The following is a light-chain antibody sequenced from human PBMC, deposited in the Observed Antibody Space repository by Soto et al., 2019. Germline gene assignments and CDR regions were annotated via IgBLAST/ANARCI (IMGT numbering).Light chain of an antibody. CDR3: CSYADTYTHV. V-gene: IGLV2-11*01. J-gene: IGLJ1*01. Sequence: QSALTQPRSVSGSPGQSVTISCTGTSSDVGGYPYVSWYQQHPGKAPKVMIFDVNKRPSGVPDRFSGSKSGNTASLTISGLQAEDEADYYCCSYADTYTHVFGSGIKVTVL. CDR2: DVN. CDR1: SSDVGGYPY.